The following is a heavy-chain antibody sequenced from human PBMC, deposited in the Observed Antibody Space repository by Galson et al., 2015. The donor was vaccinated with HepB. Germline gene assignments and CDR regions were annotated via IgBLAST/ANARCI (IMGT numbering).Heavy chain of an antibody. D-gene: IGHD3-10*01. CDR3: ARDLGYGSGSRGGYYYGMDV. J-gene: IGHJ6*02. Sequence: SLRLSCAASGFTFSSYGMHWVRQAPGKGLEWVAVIWYDGSNKYYADSVKGRFTISRDNSKNTLYLQMNSLRDEDTAVYYCARDLGYGSGSRGGYYYGMDVWGQGTTVTVSS. CDR2: IWYDGSNK. CDR1: GFTFSSYG. V-gene: IGHV3-33*08.